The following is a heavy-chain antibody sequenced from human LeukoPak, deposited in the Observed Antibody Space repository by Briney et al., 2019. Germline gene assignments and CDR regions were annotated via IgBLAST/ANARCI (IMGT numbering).Heavy chain of an antibody. V-gene: IGHV3-21*01. J-gene: IGHJ4*02. D-gene: IGHD6-19*01. CDR2: ISSSSSYI. CDR1: GFTFSSYS. CDR3: ARGTWTMIIALAGTSDY. Sequence: PGGSLRLSCAASGFTFSSYSMNWVRQAPGKGLEWVSSISSSSSYIYYADSVKGRFTISRDNAKNSLYLQMNSLRAEDTAVYYCARGTWTMIIALAGTSDYWGQGTLVTVSS.